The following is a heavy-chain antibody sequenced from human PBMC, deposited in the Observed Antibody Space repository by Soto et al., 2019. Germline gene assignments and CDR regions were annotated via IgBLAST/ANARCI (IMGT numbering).Heavy chain of an antibody. Sequence: QVQLVQSGAEVRRPGSSVRVSCKASGGTFSSSTISWVRQAPGQGLEWVGGITPIFGKANYAQKFQGRVTITADESTSTAYRELSSLRSEDTALYFCARGWGSDSTTYYYAYWGQGTSVTVSS. CDR3: ARGWGSDSTTYYYAY. D-gene: IGHD3-22*01. J-gene: IGHJ1*01. CDR2: ITPIFGKA. V-gene: IGHV1-69*01. CDR1: GGTFSSST.